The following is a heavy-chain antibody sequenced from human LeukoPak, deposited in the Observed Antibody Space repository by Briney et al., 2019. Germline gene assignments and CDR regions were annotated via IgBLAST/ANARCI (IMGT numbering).Heavy chain of an antibody. CDR1: GFTFSSFA. CDR2: ISGDGGAT. Sequence: QPGGSLRLSSAASGFTFSSFALNWVRQAPGKGLEWVSTISGDGGATHYADSVKGRFTISRANSKNTLFLQMNSLRAEDTAVYYCAKSGSRDWDYFEFWGQGTLVTASS. D-gene: IGHD6-19*01. V-gene: IGHV3-23*01. J-gene: IGHJ4*02. CDR3: AKSGSRDWDYFEF.